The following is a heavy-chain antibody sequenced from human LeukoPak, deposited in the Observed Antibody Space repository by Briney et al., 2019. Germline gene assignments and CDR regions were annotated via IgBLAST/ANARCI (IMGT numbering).Heavy chain of an antibody. CDR2: IYTSGST. V-gene: IGHV4-61*02. CDR1: GGSISSGSYY. Sequence: SQTLSLTCTVSGGSISSGSYYWSWIRQPAGKGLEWIGRIYTSGSTNYNPSLKSRVTITLDTSKKQFSLKLSPVTAADTAVYYCAGELEYYYMDVWGKGTTVTVSS. D-gene: IGHD1-1*01. CDR3: AGELEYYYMDV. J-gene: IGHJ6*03.